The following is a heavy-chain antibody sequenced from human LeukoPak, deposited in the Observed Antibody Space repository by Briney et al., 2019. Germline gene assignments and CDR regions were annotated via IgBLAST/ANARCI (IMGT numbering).Heavy chain of an antibody. J-gene: IGHJ6*02. CDR1: GHDFPDYW. V-gene: IGHV5-51*01. CDR2: IFPRDSNT. Sequence: GESLKISCRASGHDFPDYWIGWVRQMPGKGLEWMGIIFPRDSNTVYGPSFQGQVTIPVDTSISTAYLQWSSLKASDTAIYYCARHGLFGCNDVGCYRSFFYYGVDVWGQGTAATVSS. D-gene: IGHD2-15*01. CDR3: ARHGLFGCNDVGCYRSFFYYGVDV.